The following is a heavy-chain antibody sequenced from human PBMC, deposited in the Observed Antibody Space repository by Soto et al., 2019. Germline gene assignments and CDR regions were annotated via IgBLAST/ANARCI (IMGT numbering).Heavy chain of an antibody. Sequence: SVKVSCKASGYTFTSYGISWVRQARGQRLEWIGWIVVGSGNTNYAQKFQERVTITRDMSTSTAYMELSSLRSEDTAVYYCAAGNYYDTKDAFDIWGQGTMVTVSS. CDR1: GYTFTSYG. D-gene: IGHD3-22*01. CDR3: AAGNYYDTKDAFDI. V-gene: IGHV1-58*02. CDR2: IVVGSGNT. J-gene: IGHJ3*02.